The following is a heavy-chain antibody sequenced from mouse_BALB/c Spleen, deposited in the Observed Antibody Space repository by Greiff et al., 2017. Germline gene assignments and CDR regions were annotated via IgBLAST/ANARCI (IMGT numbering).Heavy chain of an antibody. J-gene: IGHJ4*01. CDR1: GFTFSSYT. Sequence: EVQLVESGGGLVQPGGSLKLSCAASGFTFSSYTMSWVRQTPEKRLEWVAYISNGGGSTYYPDTVKGRFTISRDNAKNTLYLQMSSLKSEDTAMYYCARRDDDYGGYYYAMDYWGQGTSVTVSS. CDR3: ARRDDDYGGYYYAMDY. D-gene: IGHD2-4*01. V-gene: IGHV5-12-2*01. CDR2: ISNGGGST.